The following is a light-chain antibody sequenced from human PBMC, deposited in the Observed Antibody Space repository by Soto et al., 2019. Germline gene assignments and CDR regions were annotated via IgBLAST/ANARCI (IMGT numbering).Light chain of an antibody. Sequence: EIVMTQSPLTLPVTPGEPASISCRSSQSLLYNNTYNYLDWYVQKPGQSPQLLIYFGSNRAPGDPDRFSGSGSGTDFTLKINRVEAEDVGTYYCMQALQSLTFGQGTRLAIQ. V-gene: IGKV2-28*01. CDR1: QSLLYNNTYNY. CDR2: FGS. CDR3: MQALQSLT. J-gene: IGKJ5*01.